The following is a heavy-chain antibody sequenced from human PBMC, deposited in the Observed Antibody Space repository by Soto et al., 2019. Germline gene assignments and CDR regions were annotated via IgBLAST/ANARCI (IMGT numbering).Heavy chain of an antibody. CDR1: GDSVSSNSSA. CDR2: TYYRSKWYN. J-gene: IGHJ5*02. CDR3: ARESIAAAGTFWFDR. Sequence: SQTLSLTFAISGDSVSSNSSAWNWIRQCPSRGLEWLGRTYYRSKWYNDYAVSVKSRITINPDTSKNQFYLQLNSVTHEDTAVYYCARESIAAAGTFWFDRWGKGTLVNVS. V-gene: IGHV6-1*01. D-gene: IGHD6-13*01.